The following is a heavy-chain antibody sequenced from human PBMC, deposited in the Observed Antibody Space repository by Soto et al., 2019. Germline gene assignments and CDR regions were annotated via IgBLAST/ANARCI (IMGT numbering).Heavy chain of an antibody. CDR3: ARGGDIVVVPAASYFDY. CDR1: GGSFSGYY. Sequence: SETLSLTCAVYGGSFSGYYWSWIRQPPGKGLEWIGEINHSGSTNYNPSLKSRVTISVDTSKNQFSLKLSSVTAADTAVYYCARGGDIVVVPAASYFDYWGQGTLVTVSS. J-gene: IGHJ4*02. V-gene: IGHV4-34*01. CDR2: INHSGST. D-gene: IGHD2-2*01.